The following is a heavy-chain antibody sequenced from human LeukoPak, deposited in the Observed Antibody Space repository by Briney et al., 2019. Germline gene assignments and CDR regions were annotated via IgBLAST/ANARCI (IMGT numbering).Heavy chain of an antibody. Sequence: GGSLRLSCTASGFRFDDYGMSWVRQRPGKGLEWVANIKQDGSEKYYVDSVKGRFTISRDNAKNSLYLQMNSLRAEDTAVYYCARRGYYGSGSYYYYYYYYMDVWGKGTTVTVSS. V-gene: IGHV3-7*03. J-gene: IGHJ6*03. CDR3: ARRGYYGSGSYYYYYYYYMDV. D-gene: IGHD3-10*01. CDR1: GFRFDDYG. CDR2: IKQDGSEK.